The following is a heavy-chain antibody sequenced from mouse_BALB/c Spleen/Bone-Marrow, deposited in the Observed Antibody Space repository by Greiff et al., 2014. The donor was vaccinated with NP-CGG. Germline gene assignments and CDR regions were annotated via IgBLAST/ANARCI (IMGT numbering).Heavy chain of an antibody. CDR1: GFNIKDTY. CDR2: IGPANGNT. V-gene: IGHV14-3*02. CDR3: AEITTAAYYVMDY. J-gene: IGHJ4*01. Sequence: EVKLMESGAELVKPGASVKLSCTASGFNIKDTYIHWVKQRPEQGLEWIGRIGPANGNTKYDPKFQGKATITADTSSNTAYLQLSSLTSEDTAVYYCAEITTAAYYVMDYWGQGTSVTVSS. D-gene: IGHD1-2*01.